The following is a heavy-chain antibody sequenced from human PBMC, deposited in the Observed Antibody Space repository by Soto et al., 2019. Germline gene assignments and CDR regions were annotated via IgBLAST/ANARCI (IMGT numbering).Heavy chain of an antibody. CDR1: DDSINSDKYY. CDR2: IYYRGNA. D-gene: IGHD3-9*01. V-gene: IGHV4-39*01. J-gene: IGHJ4*02. CDR3: ARLEGLATISYYFDF. Sequence: QLQLQESGPGLVKPSETLSLTCSVSDDSINSDKYYWGWIRQPPGKGLEWIGSIYYRGNAYYNPTLQTRVTMSLDKSKSQFSLKQNSVTAADSAVYFCARLEGLATISYYFDFWGPGALVTVSS.